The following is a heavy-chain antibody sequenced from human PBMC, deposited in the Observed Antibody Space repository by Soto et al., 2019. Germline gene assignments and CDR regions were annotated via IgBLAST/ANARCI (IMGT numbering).Heavy chain of an antibody. J-gene: IGHJ6*02. V-gene: IGHV1-18*01. CDR3: ARFRVTGKGGMDV. CDR1: GYTFTSYG. D-gene: IGHD3-10*01. Sequence: QVQLVQSGGEVKKPGASVKVSCKASGYTFTSYGFSWVRQAPGQGLEWMGWINGYTGNTHYAQKFQGRVTMTIDTTTSTAYMNRRTLISDDTAVYSCARFRVTGKGGMDVWGHGTTATVSS. CDR2: INGYTGNT.